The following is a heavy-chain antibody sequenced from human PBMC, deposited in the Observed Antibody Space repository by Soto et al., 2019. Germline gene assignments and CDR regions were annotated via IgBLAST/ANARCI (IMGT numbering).Heavy chain of an antibody. CDR3: ARDLGGHDY. Sequence: QVQLVESGGGVVQPGRSLRLSCAASGFTFSSYGRHWVRQAPGKGLEWVAVIWYDGSNKYYADSVKGRFTISRDNSKNTLYLQMNSLRAEDTAVYYCARDLGGHDYWGQGTLVTVSS. J-gene: IGHJ4*02. V-gene: IGHV3-33*01. CDR2: IWYDGSNK. D-gene: IGHD2-15*01. CDR1: GFTFSSYG.